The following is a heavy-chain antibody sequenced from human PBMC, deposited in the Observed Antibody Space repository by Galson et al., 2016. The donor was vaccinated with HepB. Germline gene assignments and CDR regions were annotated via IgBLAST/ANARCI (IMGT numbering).Heavy chain of an antibody. Sequence: RLSCAASGFNLSNYGMHWVRQAPGKGLEWVSLIWYDGSISNYADSVQGRFTISRDNSKNTLSLQMNGLSPEDTATYYCARDRRTRGDDAFDVWGQGTIVTVSS. D-gene: IGHD1-7*01. CDR2: IWYDGSIS. J-gene: IGHJ3*01. CDR3: ARDRRTRGDDAFDV. CDR1: GFNLSNYG. V-gene: IGHV3-33*01.